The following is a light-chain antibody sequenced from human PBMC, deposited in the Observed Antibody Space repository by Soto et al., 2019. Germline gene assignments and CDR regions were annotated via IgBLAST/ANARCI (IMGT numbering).Light chain of an antibody. Sequence: EIVLTQSPGTLSLSPGERATLSCRASQSISSNLAWYQQKPGQAPRLLIYGASTRATGIPDRFSGSGSGTQFTLTISSLQSEDFAVYHCQQYNNWPQTFGQGTKVDIK. V-gene: IGKV3-15*01. CDR1: QSISSN. CDR3: QQYNNWPQT. CDR2: GAS. J-gene: IGKJ1*01.